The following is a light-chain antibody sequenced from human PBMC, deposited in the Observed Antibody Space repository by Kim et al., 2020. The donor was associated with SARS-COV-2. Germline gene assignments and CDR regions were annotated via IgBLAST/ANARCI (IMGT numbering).Light chain of an antibody. CDR2: GAS. CDR3: LQHRTYPIT. CDR1: QDIGND. Sequence: ASVGDRVTRTCRASQDIGNDLGWYQQSPGRAPTRLIYGASNLQSGVPSRFSGSGSETEFTLTINSLQPEDFSTYFCLQHRTYPITFGQGTRLEIK. J-gene: IGKJ5*01. V-gene: IGKV1-17*01.